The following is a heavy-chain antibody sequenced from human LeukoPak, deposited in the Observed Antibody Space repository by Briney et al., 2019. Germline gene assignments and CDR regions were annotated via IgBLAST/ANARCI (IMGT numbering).Heavy chain of an antibody. Sequence: ASVKVSCKASGYTFTGDDMHWVRQAPGQGLEWMGWINPNSGGTNYAQKFQGRVTMTRDTSISTAYMELSRLRSDDTAVYYCARNYYDSSGHDYWGQGTLVTVSS. D-gene: IGHD3-22*01. J-gene: IGHJ4*02. CDR1: GYTFTGDD. CDR2: INPNSGGT. V-gene: IGHV1-2*02. CDR3: ARNYYDSSGHDY.